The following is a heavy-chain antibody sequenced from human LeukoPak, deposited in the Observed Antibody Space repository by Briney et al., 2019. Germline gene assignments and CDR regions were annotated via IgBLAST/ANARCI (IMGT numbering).Heavy chain of an antibody. CDR3: ARESGSYTLVPLDT. V-gene: IGHV3-21*01. Sequence: GGSLRLSCAASGFTFSSYGMNWVRQAPGKGLECVSSISSSSSYIYYADSVKGRFTISRDNAKNSLYLQMNSLRAKDTAVYYCARESGSYTLVPLDTWGQGTMVTVSS. J-gene: IGHJ3*02. D-gene: IGHD1-26*01. CDR2: ISSSSSYI. CDR1: GFTFSSYG.